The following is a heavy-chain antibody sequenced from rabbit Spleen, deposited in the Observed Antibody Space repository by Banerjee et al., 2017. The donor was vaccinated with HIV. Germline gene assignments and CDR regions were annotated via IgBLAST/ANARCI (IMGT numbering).Heavy chain of an antibody. V-gene: IGHV1S45*01. CDR3: ARGGAGSSYFNL. CDR1: GFDFSNYG. CDR2: LNGGGSGTT. J-gene: IGHJ4*01. Sequence: QEQLVESGGGLVQPGGSLKLSCKASGFDFSNYGVSWVRQAPGKGLEWIACLNGGGSGTTHSATWAKGRFTVSKTSSTTVTLQMTSLTAADTATYFCARGGAGSSYFNL. D-gene: IGHD8-1*01.